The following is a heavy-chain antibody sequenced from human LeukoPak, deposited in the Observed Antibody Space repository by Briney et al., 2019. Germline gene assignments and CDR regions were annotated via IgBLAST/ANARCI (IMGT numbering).Heavy chain of an antibody. Sequence: PGGSLRLSCAASGFTFDDYGMSWVRQAPGKGLEWVSGINWNGGSTGYADSVKGRFTISRDNAKNSLYLQMNSLRAEDTALYHCARVKREYYYYYMDVWGKGTTVTVSS. D-gene: IGHD1-26*01. CDR1: GFTFDDYG. V-gene: IGHV3-20*01. J-gene: IGHJ6*03. CDR2: INWNGGST. CDR3: ARVKREYYYYYMDV.